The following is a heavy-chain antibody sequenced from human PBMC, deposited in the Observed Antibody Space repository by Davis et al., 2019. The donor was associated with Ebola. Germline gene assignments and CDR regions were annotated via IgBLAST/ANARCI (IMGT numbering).Heavy chain of an antibody. CDR1: GGTFSSYA. Sequence: SVKVSCKASGGTFSSYAISWVRQAPGQGLEWMGRIIPILGIANYAQKFQGRVTITADKSTSTAYMELSSLKASDTAMYYCARRGGAVTTAYYGMDVWGQGTTVTVSS. CDR2: IIPILGIA. V-gene: IGHV1-69*04. D-gene: IGHD4-17*01. J-gene: IGHJ6*02. CDR3: ARRGGAVTTAYYGMDV.